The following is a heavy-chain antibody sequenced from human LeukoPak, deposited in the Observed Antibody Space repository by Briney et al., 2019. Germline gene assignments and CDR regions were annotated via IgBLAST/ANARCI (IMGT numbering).Heavy chain of an antibody. J-gene: IGHJ4*02. Sequence: GGSLRLSCAASGFTFSDHYMDWVRQAPGKGLEWVGRTRNKANSYTTEYAASVKGRFTISRDDSKDSLYLQMNSLKTEDTAVYYCASGRYSYGSTYYFDYWGRGTLVTVSS. CDR2: TRNKANSYTT. CDR3: ASGRYSYGSTYYFDY. D-gene: IGHD5-18*01. CDR1: GFTFSDHY. V-gene: IGHV3-72*01.